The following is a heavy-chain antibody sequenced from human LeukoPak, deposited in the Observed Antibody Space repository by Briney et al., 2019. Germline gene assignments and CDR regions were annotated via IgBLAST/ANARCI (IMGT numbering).Heavy chain of an antibody. V-gene: IGHV3-23*01. CDR3: AKTIQWPYYFDY. D-gene: IGHD6-19*01. CDR2: ITGGGGST. J-gene: IGHJ4*02. Sequence: GGSPGLSCAASGFTFSSYAMSWVRQAPGKGLEWVSAITGGGGSTYYADSVKGPFTISRDNFKNALYLQMNSLRAEDTAVYYCAKTIQWPYYFDYWGQGTLVTVSS. CDR1: GFTFSSYA.